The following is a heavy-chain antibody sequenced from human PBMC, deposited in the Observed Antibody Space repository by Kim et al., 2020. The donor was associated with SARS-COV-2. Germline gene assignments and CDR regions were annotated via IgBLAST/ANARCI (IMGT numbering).Heavy chain of an antibody. Sequence: GGSLRLSCAASGFTFSSYGMHWVRQAPGKGLEWVAVIWYDGSNKYYADSVKGRFTISRDNSKNTLYLQMNSLRAEDTAVYYCARHLWVAAAAPFDYWGQGTLVTVSS. V-gene: IGHV3-33*01. CDR1: GFTFSSYG. J-gene: IGHJ4*02. CDR2: IWYDGSNK. CDR3: ARHLWVAAAAPFDY. D-gene: IGHD6-13*01.